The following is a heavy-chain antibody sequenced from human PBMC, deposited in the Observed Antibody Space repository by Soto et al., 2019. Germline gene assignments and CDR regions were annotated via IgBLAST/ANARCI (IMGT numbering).Heavy chain of an antibody. D-gene: IGHD6-6*01. V-gene: IGHV4-34*01. CDR2: INHSGST. Sequence: LSETLSLTCAVYGGSFSGYYWSWIRQPPGKGLEWIGEINHSGSTNYNPSLKSRVTISVDTSKNQFSLKLSSVTAADTAVYYCARPGSSSSNYFDYWGQGTLVTVSS. CDR3: ARPGSSSSNYFDY. J-gene: IGHJ4*02. CDR1: GGSFSGYY.